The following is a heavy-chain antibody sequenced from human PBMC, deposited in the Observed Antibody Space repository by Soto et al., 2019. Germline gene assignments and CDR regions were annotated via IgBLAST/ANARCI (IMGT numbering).Heavy chain of an antibody. CDR3: AKNGSRGLYLHY. V-gene: IGHV3-30*18. CDR1: GFIFGSSG. CDR2: ISYDGSNI. Sequence: QVQLVESGGGVVQPGRSLRLSCAASGFIFGSSGMHWVRQAPGKGLEWVAVISYDGSNIYYADSVKGRFTISRDNSKNTLYLHMNNLRAEDTAVYHCAKNGSRGLYLHYWGQGTLVTVSS. J-gene: IGHJ4*02. D-gene: IGHD6-19*01.